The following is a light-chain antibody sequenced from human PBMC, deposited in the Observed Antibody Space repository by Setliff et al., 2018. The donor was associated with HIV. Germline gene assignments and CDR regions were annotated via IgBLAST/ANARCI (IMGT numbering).Light chain of an antibody. J-gene: IGLJ1*01. Sequence: QSALTQPASVSGSPGQSITISCTGTSSDGGGYNYVSWYQQHPGKAPKLMIYEVSNRPSGVSDRFSGSKSGNTASLTISGLQTEDEADYFCSSYTSSSPLYVFGTGTKV. CDR2: EVS. CDR1: SSDGGGYNY. V-gene: IGLV2-14*01. CDR3: SSYTSSSPLYV.